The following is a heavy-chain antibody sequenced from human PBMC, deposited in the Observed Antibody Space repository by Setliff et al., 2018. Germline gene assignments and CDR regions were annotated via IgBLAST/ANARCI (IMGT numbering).Heavy chain of an antibody. V-gene: IGHV3-30*02. Sequence: GGSLRLSCAASGFTFSGYGIHWVRQAPGKGLEWVAFIRPDGSNKYYADFVKGRFTISRDNSKNTLYLQMNSLRVEDTAVYFCARDRPLSALYNFWSGYLDYWGQGTLVTVSS. CDR2: IRPDGSNK. D-gene: IGHD3-3*01. J-gene: IGHJ4*02. CDR3: ARDRPLSALYNFWSGYLDY. CDR1: GFTFSGYG.